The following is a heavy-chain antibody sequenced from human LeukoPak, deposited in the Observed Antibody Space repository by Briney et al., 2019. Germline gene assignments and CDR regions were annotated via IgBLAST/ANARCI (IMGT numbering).Heavy chain of an antibody. V-gene: IGHV3-15*01. CDR3: TTFIAYYHDSSGRYSGFQAFDI. Sequence: GGSLRLSCAASGFTFSNAWMSWVRQAPGKGLEWVGRIKSKTDGGTTDYAAPVKGRFTISRDDSKNTLYLQMDSLKTEDTAVYYCTTFIAYYHDSSGRYSGFQAFDIWGQGTMVTVSS. J-gene: IGHJ3*02. CDR1: GFTFSNAW. D-gene: IGHD3-22*01. CDR2: IKSKTDGGTT.